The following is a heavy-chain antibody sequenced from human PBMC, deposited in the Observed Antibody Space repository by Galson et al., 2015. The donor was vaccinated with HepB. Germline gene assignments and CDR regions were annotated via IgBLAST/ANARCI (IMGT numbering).Heavy chain of an antibody. CDR3: ARAQIVGANGAFDY. D-gene: IGHD1-26*01. CDR1: GFNFIYYS. Sequence: SLRLSCAPSGFNFIYYSMNWVRQAPGKGLEWVASISSRGTFLHYADSLRGRFTISRDNVKNSLFLQMNSLTADDTAVYYCARAQIVGANGAFDYWGQGALVTVSS. V-gene: IGHV3-21*01. J-gene: IGHJ4*02. CDR2: ISSRGTFL.